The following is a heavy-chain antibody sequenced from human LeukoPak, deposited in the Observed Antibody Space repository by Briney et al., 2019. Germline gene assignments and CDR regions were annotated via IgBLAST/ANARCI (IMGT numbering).Heavy chain of an antibody. Sequence: SETLSLTCTVSGGSISSYYWSWIRQPPGKGLEWIGYIYYSGSTNYNPSLKSRVTISVDTSKNQFSLKLSSVTAADTAVYYCARVGYCSSTSCGWFDPWGQGTLVTVSS. CDR1: GGSISSYY. J-gene: IGHJ5*02. CDR3: ARVGYCSSTSCGWFDP. CDR2: IYYSGST. V-gene: IGHV4-59*01. D-gene: IGHD2-2*03.